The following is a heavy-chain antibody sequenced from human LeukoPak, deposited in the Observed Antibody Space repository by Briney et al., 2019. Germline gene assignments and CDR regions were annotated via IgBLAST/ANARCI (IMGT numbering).Heavy chain of an antibody. V-gene: IGHV4-59*01. CDR1: GGSISSYY. J-gene: IGHJ4*02. CDR2: ISYTGST. Sequence: TASETLSLTCTVSGGSISSYYVSWIRQPPGKGLEWIGYISYTGSTDYNPSLKSRVTISVDMFKNQFSLKVSSVTAADTAVYYCARGSVYFDSWGQGTLVTVSS. CDR3: ARGSVYFDS.